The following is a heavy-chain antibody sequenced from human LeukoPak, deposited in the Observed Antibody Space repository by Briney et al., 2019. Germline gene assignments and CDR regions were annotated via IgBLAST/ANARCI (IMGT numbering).Heavy chain of an antibody. J-gene: IGHJ4*02. V-gene: IGHV1-2*02. D-gene: IGHD4-17*01. CDR2: INPNSGGT. CDR3: AVMTTVTTYEQDY. CDR1: GCTFTGYY. Sequence: ASAKVSCKASGCTFTGYYMHWVRQAPGQGLEWMGWINPNSGGTNYAQKFQGRVTMTRDTSISTAYMELSRLRSDDTAVYYCAVMTTVTTYEQDYWGQGTLVTVSS.